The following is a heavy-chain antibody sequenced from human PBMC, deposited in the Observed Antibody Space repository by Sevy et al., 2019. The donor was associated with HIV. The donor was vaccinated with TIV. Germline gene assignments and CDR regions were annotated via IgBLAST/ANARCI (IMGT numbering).Heavy chain of an antibody. V-gene: IGHV4-61*02. CDR1: GGSFSSSSYY. CDR2: IYTSGST. CDR3: AGRIAVAAFDY. Sequence: SETLSLTCTVSGGSFSSSSYYWNWIRQPAGRGLEWIGRIYTSGSTNYNPSLKSRVTMSVDTSKNQFSLKLSSVTAADTAVYYCAGRIAVAAFDYWGQGNLVAVSS. D-gene: IGHD6-19*01. J-gene: IGHJ4*02.